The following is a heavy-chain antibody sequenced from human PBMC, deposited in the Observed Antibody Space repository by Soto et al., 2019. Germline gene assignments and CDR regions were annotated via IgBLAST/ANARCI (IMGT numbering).Heavy chain of an antibody. V-gene: IGHV3-21*01. Sequence: GGSLRLSCAASGFTFTRYSMNWVRQAPGKGLEWVSSISSTTNYIYYADSMKGRFTVSRDNAKNSVYLEMNSLSAEDTAVYYCARESEELTSNFDYWGQGTLVTVSS. CDR1: GFTFTRYS. J-gene: IGHJ4*02. D-gene: IGHD1-7*01. CDR2: ISSTTNYI. CDR3: ARESEELTSNFDY.